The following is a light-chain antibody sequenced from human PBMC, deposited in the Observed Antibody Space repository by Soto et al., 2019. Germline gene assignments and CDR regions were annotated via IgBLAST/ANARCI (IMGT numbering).Light chain of an antibody. CDR1: HDINDY. V-gene: IGKV1-33*01. CDR3: QQYYSLPYT. Sequence: EIQVTQSPSSLSASLGDRVTITCQASHDINDYSNWYQQKPGKAPRLLIYGASFLEVGVPSRFSGSGSGTHFTLTISSLQPEDVATYYCQQYYSLPYTFGRGTRLEIK. J-gene: IGKJ2*01. CDR2: GAS.